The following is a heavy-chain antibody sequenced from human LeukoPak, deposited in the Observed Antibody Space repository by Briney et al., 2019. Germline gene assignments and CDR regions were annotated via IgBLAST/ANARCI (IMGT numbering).Heavy chain of an antibody. CDR2: IYNSET. J-gene: IGHJ4*02. D-gene: IGHD3-3*01. CDR3: AGGVSRGFRFDY. Sequence: PSETLSLTCTVSGGSISSYYWSWIRQSPGKGLEWIAYIYNSETTYNPSLKSRVTISVDTSKSQFSLKLSSLTAADTAIYYCAGGVSRGFRFDYWGQGSMVTVSS. CDR1: GGSISSYY. V-gene: IGHV4-59*08.